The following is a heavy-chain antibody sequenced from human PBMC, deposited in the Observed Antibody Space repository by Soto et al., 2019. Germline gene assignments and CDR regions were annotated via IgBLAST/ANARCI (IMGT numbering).Heavy chain of an antibody. J-gene: IGHJ4*02. CDR3: ARPPGSGTLFAN. D-gene: IGHD2-15*01. CDR1: GYSFADSW. CDR2: IYPGYSDI. Sequence: PGESLKISCQGSGYSFADSWIGWVRQVPGRGLEWVGIIYPGYSDIRYRPSFQGRVTISADKSVNTAYLQWSSLRASDTAIYYRARPPGSGTLFANWGQGTPVTVSS. V-gene: IGHV5-51*01.